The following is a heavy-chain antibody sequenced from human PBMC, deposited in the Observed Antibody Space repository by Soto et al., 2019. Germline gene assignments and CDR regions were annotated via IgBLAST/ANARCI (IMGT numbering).Heavy chain of an antibody. CDR3: ARDQIDLEWTTSSNYYYYMDV. D-gene: IGHD3-3*01. CDR2: IKQDGSEK. Sequence: GVLRLSCAASGFTFSSYWMSWVRQAPGKGLEWVANIKQDGSEKYYVDSVKGRFTITRDNAKNSLYLQMNSLRAEDTAVYYCARDQIDLEWTTSSNYYYYMDVWGKGTTVTVS. J-gene: IGHJ6*03. CDR1: GFTFSSYW. V-gene: IGHV3-7*01.